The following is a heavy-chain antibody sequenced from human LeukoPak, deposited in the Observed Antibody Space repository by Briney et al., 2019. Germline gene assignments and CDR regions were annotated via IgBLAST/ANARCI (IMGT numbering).Heavy chain of an antibody. Sequence: SETLSLTCAVYGGSFSGYYWSWIRQPPGKGLEWIGSIYYSGSTYYNPSLKSRVTISVDTSKNQFSLKLSSVTAADTAVYYYAHTPYFDLWGRGTLVTVSS. CDR2: IYYSGST. V-gene: IGHV4-34*01. CDR3: AHTPYFDL. CDR1: GGSFSGYY. J-gene: IGHJ2*01.